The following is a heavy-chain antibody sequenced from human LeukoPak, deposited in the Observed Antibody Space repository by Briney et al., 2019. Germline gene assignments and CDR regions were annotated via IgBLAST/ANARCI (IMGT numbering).Heavy chain of an antibody. CDR3: ARGHYDILTGYYLYNWFDP. CDR1: GYTFTGYY. V-gene: IGHV1-2*02. D-gene: IGHD3-9*01. J-gene: IGHJ5*02. Sequence: GASVKVSCKASGYTFTGYYMHWVRQAPGQGLEWMGWINPNNGGTNYAQKFQGRVTMTRDTSISTAYMELSRLRSDDTAVYYCARGHYDILTGYYLYNWFDPWGQGTLVTVSS. CDR2: INPNNGGT.